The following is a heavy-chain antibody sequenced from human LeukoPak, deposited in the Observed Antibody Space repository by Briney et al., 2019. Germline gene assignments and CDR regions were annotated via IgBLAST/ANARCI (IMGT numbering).Heavy chain of an antibody. CDR2: IYYSGST. J-gene: IGHJ4*02. D-gene: IGHD2-15*01. CDR1: GGSISSGDYY. V-gene: IGHV4-30-4*01. CDR3: ARGVVVVAAPYFDY. Sequence: SETLSLTCTVSGGSISSGDYYWSRIRQPPGKGLEWIGYIYYSGSTYYNPSLKSRVTISVDTSKNQFSLKLSSVTAADTAVYYCARGVVVVAAPYFDYWGQGTLVTVSS.